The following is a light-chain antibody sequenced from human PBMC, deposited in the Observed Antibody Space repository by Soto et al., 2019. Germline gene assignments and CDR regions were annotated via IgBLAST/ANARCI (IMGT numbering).Light chain of an antibody. CDR2: AAS. Sequence: DIQMTQSTSSLSASVGDRVTITCRASQSISSYLNWYQQKPGKAPKLLIYAASSLQSGVPSRFSGSGSGTDFTLTISSLQHEDFATYYCQQSYSTPITFGQGTRLEIK. V-gene: IGKV1-39*01. CDR1: QSISSY. J-gene: IGKJ5*01. CDR3: QQSYSTPIT.